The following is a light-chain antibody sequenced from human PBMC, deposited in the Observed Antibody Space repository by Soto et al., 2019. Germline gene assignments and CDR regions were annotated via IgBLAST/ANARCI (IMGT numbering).Light chain of an antibody. CDR1: QSISNY. Sequence: DIQMTQSPSSLSASVGDRVTITCRASQSISNYLNWYQQKPGKAPKLLMYAASSLQSGLPSRFSGSGSGTDFTLNISSLQPEDFATYYCHRSYSTPRTFGQGTKVEIK. J-gene: IGKJ1*01. V-gene: IGKV1-39*01. CDR2: AAS. CDR3: HRSYSTPRT.